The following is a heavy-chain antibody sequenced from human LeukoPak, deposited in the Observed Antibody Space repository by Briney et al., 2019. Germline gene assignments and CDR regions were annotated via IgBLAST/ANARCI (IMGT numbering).Heavy chain of an antibody. CDR2: MYNSVNA. D-gene: IGHD3-10*01. Sequence: SETLSLTCTVSGGSISSGDYSWSWTRQPPGKGLEWIGYMYNSVNAYYNPSLQSRVAISVDTSNNQFSLRLSSVTAADTAVYYCARDRFSGRYGSGRVYYMDVWGKGTTVTVSS. CDR1: GGSISSGDYS. J-gene: IGHJ6*03. CDR3: ARDRFSGRYGSGRVYYMDV. V-gene: IGHV4-30-4*07.